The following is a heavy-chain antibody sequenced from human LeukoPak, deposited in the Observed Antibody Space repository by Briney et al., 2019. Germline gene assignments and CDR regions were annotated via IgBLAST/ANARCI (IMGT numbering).Heavy chain of an antibody. CDR1: GYTFTSYY. J-gene: IGHJ6*03. V-gene: IGHV1-46*01. CDR3: ARARAVAIQSIYYMDV. D-gene: IGHD6-19*01. Sequence: GASVKVSCKVSGYTFTSYYMHWVRQAPGQGLEWMGIINPSGGSTSYAQKFQGRVTMTRDTSTSTVYMELSSLRSEDTAVYYCARARAVAIQSIYYMDVWGKGTTVTVSS. CDR2: INPSGGST.